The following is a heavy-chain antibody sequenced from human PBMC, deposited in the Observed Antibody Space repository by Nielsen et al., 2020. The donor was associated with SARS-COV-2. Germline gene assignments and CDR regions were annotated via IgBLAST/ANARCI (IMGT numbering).Heavy chain of an antibody. CDR3: ARRGGGYCSSTSCYTAYYYYYMDV. V-gene: IGHV3-33*01. J-gene: IGHJ6*03. D-gene: IGHD2-2*02. CDR2: IWYDGSNK. CDR1: GFTFSSYG. Sequence: GESLKISCAASGFTFSSYGMHWVRQAPGKGLEWVAVIWYDGSNKYYADSVKGRFTISRDNSKNTLYPQMNSLRAEDTAVYYCARRGGGYCSSTSCYTAYYYYYMDVWGKGTTVTVSS.